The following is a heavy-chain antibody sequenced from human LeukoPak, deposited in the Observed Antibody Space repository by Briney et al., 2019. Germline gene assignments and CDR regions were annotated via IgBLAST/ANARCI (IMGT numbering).Heavy chain of an antibody. CDR3: AKGSSSSRPYYFDY. V-gene: IGHV3-23*01. D-gene: IGHD6-13*01. Sequence: ETLSLTCAVYGGSFSGYYWSWIRQAPGKGLEWVSAITDSSTSTYYADSVKGRFTISRHNSKNTLYLQMNSLRAEDTAVYYCAKGSSSSRPYYFDYWGQGTLVTVSS. CDR1: GGSFSGYY. J-gene: IGHJ4*02. CDR2: ITDSSTST.